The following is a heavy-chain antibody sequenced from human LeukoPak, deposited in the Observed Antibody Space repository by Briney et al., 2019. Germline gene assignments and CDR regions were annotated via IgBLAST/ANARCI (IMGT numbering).Heavy chain of an antibody. CDR1: GYTLTELS. D-gene: IGHD2-15*01. CDR2: FDPEDGET. Sequence: GASVKVSCKVSGYTLTELSMHWVRQAPGKGLEWMGGFDPEDGETIYAQKFQGRVTMTEDTSTDTAYMELSSLRSEDTAVYYCARGVYCSGGSCENFDYWGQGTLVTVSS. CDR3: ARGVYCSGGSCENFDY. J-gene: IGHJ4*02. V-gene: IGHV1-24*01.